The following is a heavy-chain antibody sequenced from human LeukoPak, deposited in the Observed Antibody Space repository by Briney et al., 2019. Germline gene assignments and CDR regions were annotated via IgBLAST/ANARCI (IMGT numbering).Heavy chain of an antibody. CDR2: IYSGGTT. CDR1: GFAVSSKY. J-gene: IGHJ4*02. D-gene: IGHD3-22*01. V-gene: IGHV3-53*01. CDR3: ARMLISSGYYVDS. Sequence: GGSLRLSCAASGFAVSSKYMSWLRQAPGKGLEWVSVIYSGGTTYYADSVKGRFTISRDTSKNTLYLQMNSLRAEDTAVYYCARMLISSGYYVDSWGQRTLDTVSS.